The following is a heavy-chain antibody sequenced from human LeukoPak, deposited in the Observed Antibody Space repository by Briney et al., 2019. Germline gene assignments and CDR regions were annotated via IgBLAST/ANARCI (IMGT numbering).Heavy chain of an antibody. V-gene: IGHV3-30*03. CDR2: ISYDGSNK. J-gene: IGHJ6*02. CDR3: ARHMYSSYWSPLDV. CDR1: GFTFSSYG. Sequence: GRSLRLSCAASGFTFSSYGMHWVRQAPGKGLEWVAVISYDGSNKYYADSVKGRFTISRDNSKDTLYLQMNSLRAEDTAVYYCARHMYSSYWSPLDVWGQGTTVTVSS. D-gene: IGHD6-13*01.